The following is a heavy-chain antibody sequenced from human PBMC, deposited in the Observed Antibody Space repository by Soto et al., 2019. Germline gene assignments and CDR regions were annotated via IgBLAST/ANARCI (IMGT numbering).Heavy chain of an antibody. D-gene: IGHD2-21*01. Sequence: GGSLRLSCAASGFTFSTYRMSWVRQAPGKGLEWLAFIRGGRSAIYYVDSVKGRFTISRDNAKRSLYLQMNSLRAEDTAVYYCARGCGAASRRYHLAHSARGALVPGSA. CDR1: GFTFSTYR. V-gene: IGHV3-21*04. CDR3: ARGCGAASRRYHLAH. J-gene: IGHJ1*01. CDR2: IRGGRSAI.